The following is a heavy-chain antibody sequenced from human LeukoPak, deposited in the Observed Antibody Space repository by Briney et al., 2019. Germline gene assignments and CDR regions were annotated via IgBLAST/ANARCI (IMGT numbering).Heavy chain of an antibody. V-gene: IGHV3-30-3*01. CDR2: ISYDGSNK. J-gene: IGHJ3*02. CDR1: GFTFSNYM. Sequence: GSLRLSCAASGFTFSNYMMHWVRQAPGKGLEWVAVISYDGSNKYYADSVKGRFTISRDNSKNTLYLQMNRLRAEDTTVYHCAREPRITMNTAAFDIWGQGTMVTVSS. CDR3: AREPRITMNTAAFDI. D-gene: IGHD3-22*01.